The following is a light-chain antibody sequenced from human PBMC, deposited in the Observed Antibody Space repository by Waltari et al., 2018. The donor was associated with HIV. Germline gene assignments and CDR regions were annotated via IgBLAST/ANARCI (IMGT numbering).Light chain of an antibody. CDR1: QSVSSSH. Sequence: EIILTQSPGTLSLSPGERATLSCRASQSVSSSHLAWYQQKPGQAPRLRIDGASSRATGIPDRFSGSGSGTDFILTISGLEPEDFAVYYCQQYGGSRWTFGQGTKVEIK. V-gene: IGKV3-20*01. CDR2: GAS. J-gene: IGKJ1*01. CDR3: QQYGGSRWT.